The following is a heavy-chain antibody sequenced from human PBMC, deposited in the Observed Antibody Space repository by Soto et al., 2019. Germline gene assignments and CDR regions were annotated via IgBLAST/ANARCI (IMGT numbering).Heavy chain of an antibody. J-gene: IGHJ4*02. V-gene: IGHV3-7*04. CDR2: IKQDGSEK. CDR1: GFTFSSYW. CDR3: ARTPTTVTTKFGY. Sequence: EVQLVESGGGLVQPGGSLRLSCAASGFTFSSYWMSWVRQAPGKGLEWVANIKQDGSEKYYVDSVKGRFTISRDNAKNSLYLQMNSLRAEDTAVYYCARTPTTVTTKFGYWGQGTLVTVSS. D-gene: IGHD4-17*01.